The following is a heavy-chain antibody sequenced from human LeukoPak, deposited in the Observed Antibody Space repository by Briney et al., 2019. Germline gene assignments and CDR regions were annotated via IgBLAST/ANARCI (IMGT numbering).Heavy chain of an antibody. V-gene: IGHV3-23*01. CDR3: AKENNVWGRISQNWFDP. Sequence: AGGSLRLSCAASGFTFSNYALSWVRPAPGKGLEWVSAISGSADNTKYADPVKGRFTISRDNSKNTVDLQMNSLRAEDTAVYYCAKENNVWGRISQNWFDPWGQGTLVTVSS. D-gene: IGHD7-27*01. CDR1: GFTFSNYA. CDR2: ISGSADNT. J-gene: IGHJ5*02.